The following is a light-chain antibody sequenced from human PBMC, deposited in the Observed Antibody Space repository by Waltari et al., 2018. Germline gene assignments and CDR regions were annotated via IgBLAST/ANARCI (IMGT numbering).Light chain of an antibody. CDR2: DVT. CDR1: SSDVGAHDY. J-gene: IGLJ2*01. Sequence: QSALTQPPSVSGSPGQSVTMSCTGTSSDVGAHDYVSWYQQHAGKAPKLIIYDVTTRPSGVPDRFSGSKSGNTASLTVSGLQAQDEADYYCISHAGSSAVFGGGTKLTVL. CDR3: ISHAGSSAV. V-gene: IGLV2-8*01.